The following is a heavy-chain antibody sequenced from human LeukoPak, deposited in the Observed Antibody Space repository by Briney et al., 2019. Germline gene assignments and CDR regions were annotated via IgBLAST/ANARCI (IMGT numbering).Heavy chain of an antibody. Sequence: GRSLRLSCAASGFNFSIYSMNWVRQAPGKGLEWVSYISVSRSTIYYADSVKGRFTISRDNAKNSLYLQMNSLRAEDTAVYYCARDDGDYAHPVDYWGQGTMVTVSS. J-gene: IGHJ3*01. D-gene: IGHD4-17*01. CDR2: ISVSRSTI. CDR3: ARDDGDYAHPVDY. V-gene: IGHV3-48*04. CDR1: GFNFSIYS.